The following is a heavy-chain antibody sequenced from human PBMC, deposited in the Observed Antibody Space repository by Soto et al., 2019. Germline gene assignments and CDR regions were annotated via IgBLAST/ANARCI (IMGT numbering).Heavy chain of an antibody. J-gene: IGHJ6*02. Sequence: EVQLVESGGGLVQPGRSLRLSCAASGFTFDDYAMHWVRQAPGKGLEWVSGISWNSGSIGYADSVKGRFTISRDNAKNSLYLQMNSLRAEDTALYYCAKDAQKPHCSGGSCSVSLYYYYGMDVWGQGTTVTVSS. CDR2: ISWNSGSI. D-gene: IGHD2-15*01. V-gene: IGHV3-9*01. CDR3: AKDAQKPHCSGGSCSVSLYYYYGMDV. CDR1: GFTFDDYA.